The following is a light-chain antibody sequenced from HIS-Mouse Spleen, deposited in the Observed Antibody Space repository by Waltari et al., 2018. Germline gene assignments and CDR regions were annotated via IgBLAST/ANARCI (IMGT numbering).Light chain of an antibody. CDR1: QSVSSY. J-gene: IGKJ2*01. Sequence: IVLTLSPATLSLSPVASTTLPCSAGQSVSSYLAWYQQKPGQAPKLLIYDASNRATGIPARFSGSGSGTDFTLTISGLELEVFAVYYCQQRSNYTFGQGTKLEIK. V-gene: IGKV3-11*01. CDR2: DAS. CDR3: QQRSNYT.